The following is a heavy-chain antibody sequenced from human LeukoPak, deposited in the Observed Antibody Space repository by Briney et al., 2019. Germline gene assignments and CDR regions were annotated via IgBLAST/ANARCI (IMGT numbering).Heavy chain of an antibody. CDR2: LSYDGTNK. V-gene: IGHV3-30-3*01. CDR1: GFIFRSYA. Sequence: GGSLRLSCAASGFIFRSYAMHWVRQAPGKGLEWVADLSYDGTNKYYIDSVKGRFTISRDNSKNTLYLQMNSLRGEDTAVYYCARVRRTGYHFYGMDVWGQGTTVTVSS. CDR3: ARVRRTGYHFYGMDV. J-gene: IGHJ6*02. D-gene: IGHD3/OR15-3a*01.